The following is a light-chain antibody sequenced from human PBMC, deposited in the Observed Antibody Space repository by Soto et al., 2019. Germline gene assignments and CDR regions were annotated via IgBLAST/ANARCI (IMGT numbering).Light chain of an antibody. V-gene: IGKV1-5*01. Sequence: DIQMTQSPSTLSASVGDRVTITCRASQSISRWLAWYRQEPGKAPKLLIYDASSLESGVPSRFSGSGSGTEFTLTINSLQPDDFATYSCQQYNSYPYTFGQGSKLEIK. CDR3: QQYNSYPYT. J-gene: IGKJ2*01. CDR2: DAS. CDR1: QSISRW.